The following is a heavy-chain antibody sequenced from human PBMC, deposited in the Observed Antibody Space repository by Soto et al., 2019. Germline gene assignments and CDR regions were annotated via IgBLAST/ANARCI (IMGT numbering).Heavy chain of an antibody. CDR3: ARQGLYSSSWEAYGMDV. D-gene: IGHD6-13*01. V-gene: IGHV5-51*01. J-gene: IGHJ6*02. CDR2: IYPGDSDT. CDR1: GYSFTSYW. Sequence: PGESLKISCKGSGYSFTSYWIGWVRQMPGKGLEWMGIIYPGDSDTRYSPSFQGQVTISADKSISTAYLQWSSLKASDTAMYYCARQGLYSSSWEAYGMDVWGQGTTVTVSS.